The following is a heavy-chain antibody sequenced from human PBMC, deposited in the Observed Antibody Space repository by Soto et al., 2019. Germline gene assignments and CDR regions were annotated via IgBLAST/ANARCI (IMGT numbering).Heavy chain of an antibody. Sequence: QVQLVESGGGVVQPGRSLRLSCAASGFTFSSYAMHWVRQAPGKGLEWVAVISYDGSNKYYADSVKGRFTISRDNSKNPLYLQMNSLRAEDTAVYYCARDSPPDTYYYDSNAFDIWGQGTMVTVSS. V-gene: IGHV3-30-3*01. CDR2: ISYDGSNK. J-gene: IGHJ3*02. CDR1: GFTFSSYA. D-gene: IGHD3-22*01. CDR3: ARDSPPDTYYYDSNAFDI.